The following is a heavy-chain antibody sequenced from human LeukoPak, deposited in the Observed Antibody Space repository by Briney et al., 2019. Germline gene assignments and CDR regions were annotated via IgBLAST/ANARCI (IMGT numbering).Heavy chain of an antibody. Sequence: SQTLSLTCTVSGGSISSGDYYWSWIRQHPGKGLEWIGYIYYSGSTYYNPSLKSRVTISVDTSKNQFSLKLSSVTAADTAVYYCARGAWFGDPDYYYYGMDVWGQGTTVTVSS. D-gene: IGHD3-10*01. J-gene: IGHJ6*02. CDR3: ARGAWFGDPDYYYYGMDV. CDR2: IYYSGST. CDR1: GGSISSGDYY. V-gene: IGHV4-31*02.